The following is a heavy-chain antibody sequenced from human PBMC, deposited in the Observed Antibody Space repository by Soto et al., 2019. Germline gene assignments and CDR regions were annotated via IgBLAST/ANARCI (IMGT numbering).Heavy chain of an antibody. CDR1: GGTFTSTA. CDR3: ASSAGLDHLLNYYGLNV. J-gene: IGHJ6*02. V-gene: IGHV1-69*01. D-gene: IGHD6-13*01. CDR2: IIPVLGTP. Sequence: QVHLVQSSAEVKKPGSSVKVSCKASGGTFTSTAFSWVRQAPGQGLEWMGGIIPVLGTPNYAQKFQARVTNTADASTTTVHMELSSLRSDDTAVYYCASSAGLDHLLNYYGLNVWGQGTTVTVSS.